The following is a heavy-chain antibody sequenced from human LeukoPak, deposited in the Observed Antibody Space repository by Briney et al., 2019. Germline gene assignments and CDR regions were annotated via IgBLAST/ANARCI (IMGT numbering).Heavy chain of an antibody. CDR1: GGSISSHY. V-gene: IGHV4-59*11. Sequence: PSETLSLTCSVSGGSISSHYWSWIRQPPGKRLEYVGYIFYSGRTNYSPSLQSRVTMSVDTSKNHFSLKLTSVTAADTAVYYCTRLLDNDSSGDPDTFDMWGQGTMVIVSS. CDR2: IFYSGRT. CDR3: TRLLDNDSSGDPDTFDM. J-gene: IGHJ3*02. D-gene: IGHD3-22*01.